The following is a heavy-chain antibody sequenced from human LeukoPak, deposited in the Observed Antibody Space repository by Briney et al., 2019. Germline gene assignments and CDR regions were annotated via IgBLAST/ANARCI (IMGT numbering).Heavy chain of an antibody. D-gene: IGHD3-3*01. J-gene: IGHJ4*02. V-gene: IGHV4-34*01. Sequence: SETLSLTCAVYGGSFSGYYWSWIRQPPGKGLEWIGEINHSGSTNYNPSLKSRVTISVDTSKNRFSLKLSSVTAADTAVYYCARMPEITIRYYFDYWGQGTLVTVSS. CDR2: INHSGST. CDR3: ARMPEITIRYYFDY. CDR1: GGSFSGYY.